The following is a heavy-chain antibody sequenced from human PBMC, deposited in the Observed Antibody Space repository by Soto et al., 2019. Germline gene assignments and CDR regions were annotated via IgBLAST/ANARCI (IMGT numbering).Heavy chain of an antibody. J-gene: IGHJ6*03. CDR3: ARGLPLMVYAYMDV. CDR1: GYTFTSYD. CDR2: MNPNSGNT. V-gene: IGHV1-8*01. Sequence: ASVKVSCKASGYTFTSYDINWVRQATGQGLEWMGWMNPNSGNTGYAQKFQGRVTMTRNTSISTAYMELSSLRSEDTAVYYCARGLPLMVYAYMDVWGKGTTVTV. D-gene: IGHD2-8*01.